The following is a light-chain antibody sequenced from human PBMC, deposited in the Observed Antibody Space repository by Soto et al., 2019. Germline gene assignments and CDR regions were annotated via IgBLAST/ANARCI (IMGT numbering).Light chain of an antibody. CDR2: GAS. CDR3: QEYHSPQFT. V-gene: IGKV1-27*01. CDR1: QGISSS. Sequence: DIQMTQSPSSLSASVGDTVTITCRASQGISSSLAWYQQKAGKVPDLLIYGASTLQSGVPSHFSGSGSGTDFTLTISSLQPEDVATYYCQEYHSPQFTFGPGTKVEMK. J-gene: IGKJ3*01.